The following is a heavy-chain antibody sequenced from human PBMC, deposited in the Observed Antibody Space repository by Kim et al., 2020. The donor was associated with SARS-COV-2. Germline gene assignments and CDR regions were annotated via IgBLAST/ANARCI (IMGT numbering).Heavy chain of an antibody. Sequence: ASVKVSCKASGYTFTSYAMHWVRQAPGQRLEWMGWINAGNGNTKYSQKFQGRVTITRDTSASTAYMELSSLRSEDTAVYYCARPRLYSGSYRPLDYWGQGTLVTVSS. D-gene: IGHD1-26*01. CDR3: ARPRLYSGSYRPLDY. CDR1: GYTFTSYA. CDR2: INAGNGNT. V-gene: IGHV1-3*01. J-gene: IGHJ4*02.